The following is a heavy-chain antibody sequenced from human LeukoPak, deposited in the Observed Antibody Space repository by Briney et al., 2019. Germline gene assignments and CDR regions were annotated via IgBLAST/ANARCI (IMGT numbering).Heavy chain of an antibody. J-gene: IGHJ4*01. V-gene: IGHV3-30*02. Sequence: GGSLRLSCAASGFTFSSYGMHWFRQAPAEGLEWVAYVGYDATNKYYADSVKGRFTISRDTSKNTVHLQMNSLRTADTALYYCARDLTDKYYIAYWGHGTLVTVSS. CDR3: ARDLTDKYYIAY. CDR2: VGYDATNK. CDR1: GFTFSSYG. D-gene: IGHD7-27*01.